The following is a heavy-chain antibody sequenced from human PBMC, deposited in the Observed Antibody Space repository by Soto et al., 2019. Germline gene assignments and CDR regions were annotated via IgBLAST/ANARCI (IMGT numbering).Heavy chain of an antibody. CDR3: AKALTISGTTDYYYGMDV. Sequence: PGGSLRLSCGASGFTFNNYAMDWVRQAPGKGLEWVAVISYDGSLKKYADSVKGRFTISRDNSKNTLYLEMKSLRGEDTALYYCAKALTISGTTDYYYGMDVWGQGTTVTVSS. J-gene: IGHJ6*02. CDR2: ISYDGSLK. V-gene: IGHV3-30*18. CDR1: GFTFNNYA. D-gene: IGHD1-20*01.